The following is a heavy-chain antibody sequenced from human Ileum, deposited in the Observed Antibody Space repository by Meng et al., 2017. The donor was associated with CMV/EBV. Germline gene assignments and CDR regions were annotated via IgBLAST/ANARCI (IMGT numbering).Heavy chain of an antibody. V-gene: IGHV3-15*07. CDR2: IKSKADGGTA. CDR1: GFIFTNAW. D-gene: IGHD3-10*01. CDR3: TWDYYGSFAG. J-gene: IGHJ4*02. Sequence: LSCAASGFIFTNAWMNWVRQAPGKGLEWVGRIKSKADGGTAEYPAAVNGRFTISRDDSKNTLFLQMNSLRTEDTAVYYCTWDYYGSFAGWGQGTLVTVS.